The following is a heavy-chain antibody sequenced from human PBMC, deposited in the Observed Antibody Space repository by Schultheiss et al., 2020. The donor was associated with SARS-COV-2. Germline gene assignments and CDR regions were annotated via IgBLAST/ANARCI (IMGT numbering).Heavy chain of an antibody. V-gene: IGHV3-21*01. J-gene: IGHJ6*02. Sequence: GGSLRLSCAASGFTFSSYAMSWVRQAPGKGLEWVSSISSSSSYIYYADSVKGRFTISRDNAKNSLYLQMNSLRAEDTAVYYCARDRDYGYDGYGMDVWGQGTTVTVSS. CDR2: ISSSSSYI. CDR1: GFTFSSYA. D-gene: IGHD4-17*01. CDR3: ARDRDYGYDGYGMDV.